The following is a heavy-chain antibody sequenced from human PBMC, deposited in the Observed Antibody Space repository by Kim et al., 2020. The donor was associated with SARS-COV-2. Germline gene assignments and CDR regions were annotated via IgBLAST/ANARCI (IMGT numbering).Heavy chain of an antibody. J-gene: IGHJ4*02. D-gene: IGHD5-18*01. Sequence: YHPTPKSRVTISVDTSRNQFSLQLNSVTAADTAVYYCARARGYSYGSLDYWGQGTLVTVSS. V-gene: IGHV4-39*01. CDR3: ARARGYSYGSLDY.